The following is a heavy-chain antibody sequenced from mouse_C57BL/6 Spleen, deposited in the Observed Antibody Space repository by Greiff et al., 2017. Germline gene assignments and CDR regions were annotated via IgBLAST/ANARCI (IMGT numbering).Heavy chain of an antibody. Sequence: QVHVKQSGAELVRPGSSVKLSCKASGYTFTSYWMHWVKQRPIQGLEWIGNIDPSDSETHYNQKFKDKATLTVDKSSSTAYMQLSSLTSEDSAVYYCARGGDEDGFAYWGQGTLVTVSA. CDR3: ARGGDEDGFAY. V-gene: IGHV1-52*01. J-gene: IGHJ3*01. CDR1: GYTFTSYW. CDR2: IDPSDSET.